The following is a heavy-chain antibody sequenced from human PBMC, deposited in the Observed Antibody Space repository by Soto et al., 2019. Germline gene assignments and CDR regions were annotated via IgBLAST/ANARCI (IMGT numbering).Heavy chain of an antibody. V-gene: IGHV3-21*01. Sequence: GSLRLSCAASGFTFSSYWMHWVRQAPGKGLVWVSSISSTTNYIYYADSMKGRFTVSRDNAKNSVYLDMNSLSAEDTAVYYCARESEDLTSNFDYWGQGTLVTVSS. CDR3: ARESEDLTSNFDY. J-gene: IGHJ4*02. CDR2: ISSTTNYI. CDR1: GFTFSSYW.